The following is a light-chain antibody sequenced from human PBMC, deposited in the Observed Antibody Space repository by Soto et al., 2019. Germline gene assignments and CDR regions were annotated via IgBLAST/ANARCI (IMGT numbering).Light chain of an antibody. CDR2: GAS. CDR3: QQFNNYPLT. V-gene: IGKV1D-13*01. CDR1: QSVSSY. Sequence: IQMTQSPSSLSASVGDRATLTCRASQSVSSYLDWYQQKPGKAPKLLIYGASSLASGVPARFSGSGSGTDFTLTISSLQPEDFATYYCQQFNNYPLTFGGGTKVDIK. J-gene: IGKJ4*01.